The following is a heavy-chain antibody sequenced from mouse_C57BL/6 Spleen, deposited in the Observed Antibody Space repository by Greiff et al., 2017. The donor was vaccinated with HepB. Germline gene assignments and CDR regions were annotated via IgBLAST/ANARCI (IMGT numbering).Heavy chain of an antibody. CDR3: ARLEGGFDY. V-gene: IGHV5-6*01. D-gene: IGHD3-3*01. CDR2: ISSGGSYT. J-gene: IGHJ2*01. Sequence: EVKLVESGGDLVKPGGSLKLSCAASGFTFSSYGMSWVRQTPDKRLEWVATISSGGSYTYYPDSVKGRFTISRDNAKNTLYLQVSSLKSEDTAMYYCARLEGGFDYWGQGTTLTVSS. CDR1: GFTFSSYG.